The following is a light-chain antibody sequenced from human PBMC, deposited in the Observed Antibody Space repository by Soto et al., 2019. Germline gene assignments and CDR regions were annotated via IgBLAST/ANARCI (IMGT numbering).Light chain of an antibody. Sequence: QSVLTQPASVSGSPGLSITISCTGTSSDVGGHNYVSWYQQHPGKAPKLMIYEVNNRPSGVSNRFSGSKSGNTASLTISGLQAEDEADYYCSSYTSSNTLVFGGGTKLTVL. J-gene: IGLJ3*02. CDR2: EVN. CDR1: SSDVGGHNY. CDR3: SSYTSSNTLV. V-gene: IGLV2-14*01.